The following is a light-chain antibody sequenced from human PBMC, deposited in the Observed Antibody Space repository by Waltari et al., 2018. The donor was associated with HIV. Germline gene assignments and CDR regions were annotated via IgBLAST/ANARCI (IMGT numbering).Light chain of an antibody. CDR1: HSTIGSNN. V-gene: IGLV1-47*01. CDR3: SVWDDSLAGWM. J-gene: IGLJ3*02. Sequence: QSVLTQPPSASGTPGQRVTISCSGSHSTIGSNNVHWYQQPPGAAPKLLISLNDQRPSGVPDRFSGSKSGTSASLVISGLRSEDEADYFCSVWDDSLAGWMFGGGTRLTVL. CDR2: LND.